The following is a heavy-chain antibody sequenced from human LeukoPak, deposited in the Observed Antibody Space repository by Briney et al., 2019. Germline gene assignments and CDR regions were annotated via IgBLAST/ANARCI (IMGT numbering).Heavy chain of an antibody. CDR2: MNPNSGNT. J-gene: IGHJ4*02. CDR3: ARVYVLLWFGELFSYYFDY. V-gene: IGHV1-8*01. Sequence: VSVKVSCKASGYTFTSYDINWVRQATGQGLELMGWMNPNSGNTGYAQKFQGRVTMTRNTSISTAYMELSSLRSEDTAVYYCARVYVLLWFGELFSYYFDYWGQGTLVTVSS. CDR1: GYTFTSYD. D-gene: IGHD3-10*01.